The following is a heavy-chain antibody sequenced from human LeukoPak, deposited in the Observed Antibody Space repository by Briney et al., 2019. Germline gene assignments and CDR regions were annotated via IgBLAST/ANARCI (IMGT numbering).Heavy chain of an antibody. CDR3: ARALWFGETFPAY. CDR2: IKQDGSEK. V-gene: IGHV3-7*01. D-gene: IGHD3-10*01. J-gene: IGHJ4*02. Sequence: GGSLRLSCAASGFTFSSYWMSWVRQAPGKGLEWVANIKQDGSEKYYVDSVKGRFTISRDNAKNSLYLQMNSLRAEDTAVYYCARALWFGETFPAYWGQGTLVTISS. CDR1: GFTFSSYW.